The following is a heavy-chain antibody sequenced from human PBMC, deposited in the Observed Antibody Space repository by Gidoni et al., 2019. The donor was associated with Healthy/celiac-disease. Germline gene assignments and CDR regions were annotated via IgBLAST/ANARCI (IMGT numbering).Heavy chain of an antibody. CDR2: ISSSGSTI. V-gene: IGHV3-48*03. D-gene: IGHD6-6*01. J-gene: IGHJ6*02. Sequence: EVQLVESGGGLVQPGGSLRLSCAAPGFTFSSYEMTWVRQAPGKGLEWVSYISSSGSTIYYADAVKGRFTISRDNAKNSLYLQMNSLRAEDTAVYYCARDRWNSSSSVYYYYYGMDVWGQGTTVTVSS. CDR3: ARDRWNSSSSVYYYYYGMDV. CDR1: GFTFSSYE.